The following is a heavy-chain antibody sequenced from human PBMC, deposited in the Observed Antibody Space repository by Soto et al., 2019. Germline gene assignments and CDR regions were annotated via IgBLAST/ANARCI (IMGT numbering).Heavy chain of an antibody. J-gene: IGHJ4*02. D-gene: IGHD3-3*01. CDR1: GGSISNYF. V-gene: IGHV4-4*07. CDR3: ARWGQDFWSGPFEY. CDR2: IDNSGST. Sequence: PSETLSLTCTVSGGSISNYFCNLIRQPAGKGLEWIGRIDNSGSTNYNPSLKSRITMSADTSRNQFSLKLNSVTAADTAVYYCARWGQDFWSGPFEYWGQGALVPVS.